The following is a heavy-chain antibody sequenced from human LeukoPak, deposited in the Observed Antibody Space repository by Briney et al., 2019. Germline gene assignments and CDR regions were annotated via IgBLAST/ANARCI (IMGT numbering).Heavy chain of an antibody. Sequence: PGGSLRLSCVASRFTFSSFWMSWVRQAPGKGLEWVANIKQDESEKYYVDSVRGRFTISRDNAQNSLYLQMDSLRAEDTAMYYCARGSSSRNVGYFDYWGQGTLVTVSS. CDR3: ARGSSSRNVGYFDY. V-gene: IGHV3-7*04. J-gene: IGHJ4*02. CDR2: IKQDESEK. CDR1: RFTFSSFW. D-gene: IGHD3-10*01.